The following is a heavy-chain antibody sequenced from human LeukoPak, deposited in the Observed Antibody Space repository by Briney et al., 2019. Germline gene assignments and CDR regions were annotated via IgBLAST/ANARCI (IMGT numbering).Heavy chain of an antibody. V-gene: IGHV3-23*01. Sequence: GGSLRLSCAASGFTFSSYAMSWVRQAPGKGLEWVSVISSNGGSPYYADSVKGRFTISRDNSMNTLYLQMNSLRAEDTAAYYCARTIYYYYYMDVWGKGPTVTVSS. D-gene: IGHD3-3*01. CDR3: ARTIYYYYYMDV. CDR2: ISSNGGSP. J-gene: IGHJ6*03. CDR1: GFTFSSYA.